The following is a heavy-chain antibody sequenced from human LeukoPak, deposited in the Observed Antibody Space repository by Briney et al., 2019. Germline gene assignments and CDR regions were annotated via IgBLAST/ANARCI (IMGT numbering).Heavy chain of an antibody. D-gene: IGHD2-15*01. J-gene: IGHJ6*03. V-gene: IGHV3-74*01. Sequence: GGSLRLSCAASGFIFSNYWMHWVRQAPGKGLVWVSRIKTDGSIISYADSVKGRFTISRDNAENTLYLQMNSLGAEDTAVYYCAKRYCSGGSCYSQGCYYYMDVWGKGTTVTVSS. CDR2: IKTDGSII. CDR1: GFIFSNYW. CDR3: AKRYCSGGSCYSQGCYYYMDV.